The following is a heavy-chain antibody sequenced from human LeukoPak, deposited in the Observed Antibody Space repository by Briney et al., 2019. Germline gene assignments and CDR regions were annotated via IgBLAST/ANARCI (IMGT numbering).Heavy chain of an antibody. CDR2: IKKDGSEK. CDR1: GFTFSSYW. V-gene: IGHV3-7*01. D-gene: IGHD5-18*01. Sequence: GGSLRLSCAASGFTFSSYWMSWVRQAPGKGLEWVANIKKDGSEKYYVDSVKGRFTISRDNAKTSLYLQMNSLRAEDAAVYYCARHLSGVTGYTYGRGIDYWGQGTLVTVSS. CDR3: ARHLSGVTGYTYGRGIDY. J-gene: IGHJ4*02.